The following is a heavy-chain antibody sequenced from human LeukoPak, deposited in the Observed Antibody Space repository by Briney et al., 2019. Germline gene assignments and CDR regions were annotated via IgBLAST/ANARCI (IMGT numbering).Heavy chain of an antibody. Sequence: SGALSLTCAVSGGSISSSNWWSWVRQPPGKGLEWIGEIYHSGSTNYNPSLKSRVTISVDTSKNQFSLKLSSVTAADTAVYYCARLTRGQGLWFGELSHDYWGQGTLVTVSS. V-gene: IGHV4-4*02. J-gene: IGHJ4*02. CDR2: IYHSGST. CDR3: ARLTRGQGLWFGELSHDY. CDR1: GGSISSSNW. D-gene: IGHD3-10*01.